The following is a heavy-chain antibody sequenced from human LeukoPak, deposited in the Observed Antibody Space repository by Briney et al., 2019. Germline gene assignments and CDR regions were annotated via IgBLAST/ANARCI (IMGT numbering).Heavy chain of an antibody. V-gene: IGHV3-23*01. Sequence: PGASLRLSCAASGFTFSSYAMSWVRQAPGKGLEWVSAISGSGGSTYYADSVKGRFTISRDNSKNTLYLQMNSLRAEDTAVYYCAKDSRVGGYYFDCWGQGTLVTVSS. CDR3: AKDSRVGGYYFDC. J-gene: IGHJ4*02. CDR1: GFTFSSYA. CDR2: ISGSGGST. D-gene: IGHD3-10*01.